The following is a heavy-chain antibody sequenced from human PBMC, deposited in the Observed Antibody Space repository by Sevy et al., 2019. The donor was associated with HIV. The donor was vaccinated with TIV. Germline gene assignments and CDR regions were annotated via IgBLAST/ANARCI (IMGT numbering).Heavy chain of an antibody. J-gene: IGHJ6*03. CDR1: GGSISSSSYY. CDR3: ARVAGYSSGWSKYYYYYYMHV. V-gene: IGHV4-39*01. D-gene: IGHD6-19*01. Sequence: SETLSLTCTVSGGSISSSSYYWGWIRQPPGKGLEWIGSIYYSGSTYYNPSLKSRVTISVDTSKNQFSLKLSSVTAADTAVYYCARVAGYSSGWSKYYYYYYMHVWGKGTTVTVSS. CDR2: IYYSGST.